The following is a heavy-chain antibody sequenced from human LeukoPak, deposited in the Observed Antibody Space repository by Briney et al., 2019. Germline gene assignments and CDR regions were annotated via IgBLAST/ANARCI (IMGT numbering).Heavy chain of an antibody. CDR2: INTDSSDI. CDR1: GFTFSRFA. J-gene: IGHJ4*02. CDR3: ARDTFQPGLIDS. V-gene: IGHV3-21*05. D-gene: IGHD2-2*01. Sequence: PGRSLRLSCAASGFTFSRFAMNWVRQAPGKGLEWVSYINTDSSDIHYAGSVKGRFTISRDNARNTLYLQLSSLRAEDSAVYYCARDTFQPGLIDSWGQGTLVTVSS.